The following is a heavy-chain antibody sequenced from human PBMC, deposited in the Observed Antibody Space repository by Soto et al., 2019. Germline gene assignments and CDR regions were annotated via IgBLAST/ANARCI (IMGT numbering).Heavy chain of an antibody. CDR2: FDPEDGET. V-gene: IGHV1-24*01. CDR3: ATTLGDYDTACFDI. Sequence: ASVKVSCKVSGYTLTELSMHWARQAPGKGLEWMGGFDPEDGETIYAQKFQGRVTMTEDTSTDTAYMELSSLRSEDTAVYYCATTLGDYDTACFDIWGQGTMVTVSS. D-gene: IGHD4-17*01. J-gene: IGHJ3*02. CDR1: GYTLTELS.